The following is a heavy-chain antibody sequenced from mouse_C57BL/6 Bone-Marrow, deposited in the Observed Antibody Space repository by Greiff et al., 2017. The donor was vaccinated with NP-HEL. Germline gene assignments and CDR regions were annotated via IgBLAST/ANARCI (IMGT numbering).Heavy chain of an antibody. CDR3: ARDYGNYVGGYYYAMDY. J-gene: IGHJ4*01. CDR2: IDPANGNT. V-gene: IGHV14-3*01. D-gene: IGHD2-1*01. CDR1: GFNIKNTY. Sequence: EVQLVESVAELVRPGASVKLSCTASGFNIKNTYMHWVKQRPEQGLEWIGRIDPANGNTKYAPKFQGKATITADTSSNTAYLQLSSLTSEDTAIYYCARDYGNYVGGYYYAMDYWGQGTSVTVSS.